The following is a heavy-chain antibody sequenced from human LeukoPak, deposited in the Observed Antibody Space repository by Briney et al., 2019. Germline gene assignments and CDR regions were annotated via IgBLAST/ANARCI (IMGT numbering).Heavy chain of an antibody. CDR2: ITGRGGTT. V-gene: IGHV3-23*01. CDR3: AKADGMTTDAFDI. CDR1: GFTFSSCG. D-gene: IGHD4-17*01. Sequence: PGGSLRLSCAASGFTFSSCGMSWVRQAPGKGLEWVSSITGRGGTTYYTDSVKGRFTISRDNSKNTLSLQMNSLRVEDTAVYYCAKADGMTTDAFDIWGQGTMVTVSS. J-gene: IGHJ3*02.